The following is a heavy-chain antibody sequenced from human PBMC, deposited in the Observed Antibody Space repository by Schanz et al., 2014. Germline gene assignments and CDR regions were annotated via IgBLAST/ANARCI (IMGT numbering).Heavy chain of an antibody. V-gene: IGHV3-33*08. CDR2: LWHDGSKK. J-gene: IGHJ4*02. CDR3: ARDFHGYGPHLDY. CDR1: GFIFGSSV. D-gene: IGHD5-12*01. Sequence: VQLVESGGGLIQPGGSLRLSCAASGFIFGSSVMAWVRQAPGKGLEWVAILWHDGSKKYYADSVKGRFTVSRDNSKNTLYLQLNSLRAEDTAVYYCARDFHGYGPHLDYWGQGSLVIVSS.